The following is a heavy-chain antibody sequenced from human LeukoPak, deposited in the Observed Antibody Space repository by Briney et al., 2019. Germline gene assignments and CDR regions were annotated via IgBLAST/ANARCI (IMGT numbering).Heavy chain of an antibody. D-gene: IGHD1-26*01. J-gene: IGHJ3*02. CDR2: IIPIFGTA. CDR3: ARAGIVGATIRLYAFDI. CDR1: GGTFSSYA. V-gene: IGHV1-69*05. Sequence: VASVKVSCKASGGTFSSYAISWVRQAPGQGLEWMGRIIPIFGTANYAQKFQGRVTITTDESTSTAYMELSSLRSEDTAVYYCARAGIVGATIRLYAFDIWGQGTMVTVSS.